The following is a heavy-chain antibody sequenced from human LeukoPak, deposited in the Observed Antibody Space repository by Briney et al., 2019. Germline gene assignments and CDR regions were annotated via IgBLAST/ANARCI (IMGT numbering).Heavy chain of an antibody. D-gene: IGHD3-22*01. CDR1: GGSISSGASD. J-gene: IGHJ2*01. V-gene: IGHV4-31*03. CDR3: ARAARQGFTMIVVPFFYFDL. Sequence: SQTLSLTCTVSGGSISSGASDWGWIRQHPKRGLEWVGYVNHSGSTYYNPSLGSRVTMSVDTSKNQFSLKLSSVAAADSAVYYCARAARQGFTMIVVPFFYFDLWGRGTLVTVSS. CDR2: VNHSGST.